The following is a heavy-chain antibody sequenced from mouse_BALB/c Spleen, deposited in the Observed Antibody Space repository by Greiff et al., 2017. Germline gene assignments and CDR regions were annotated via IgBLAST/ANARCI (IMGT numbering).Heavy chain of an antibody. CDR1: GFDFSRYW. J-gene: IGHJ1*01. V-gene: IGHV4-2*02. Sequence: VKLLESGGGLVQPGGSLNLSCAASGFDFSRYWMSWARQAPGKGQEWIGEINPGSSTINYTPSLKDKFIISRDNAKNTLYLQMSKVRSEDTALYYCARRGDDGYPYWYFDVWGAGTTVTVSS. D-gene: IGHD2-3*01. CDR3: ARRGDDGYPYWYFDV. CDR2: INPGSSTI.